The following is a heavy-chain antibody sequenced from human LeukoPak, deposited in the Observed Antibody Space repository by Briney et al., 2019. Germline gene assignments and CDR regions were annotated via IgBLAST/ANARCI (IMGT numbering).Heavy chain of an antibody. D-gene: IGHD3-22*01. Sequence: GGSLRLSCAASGFAFSSYDMHWVRQPTGKGLEWVSGIGTTGDTYYPGSVKGRFTISRENAKNALYLQMNSLRAGDTAVYYCARGLYYYDSSGYYGDTFDIWGQGTMVIVSS. CDR1: GFAFSSYD. CDR3: ARGLYYYDSSGYYGDTFDI. V-gene: IGHV3-13*04. CDR2: IGTTGDT. J-gene: IGHJ3*02.